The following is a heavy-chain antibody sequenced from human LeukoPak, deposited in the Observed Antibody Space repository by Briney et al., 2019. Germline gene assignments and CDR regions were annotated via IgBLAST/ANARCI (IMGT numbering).Heavy chain of an antibody. J-gene: IGHJ3*02. CDR2: IIPILGIA. Sequence: SVKVSCKASGGTFSSYAISWVRQAPGQGLEWMGRIIPILGIANYAQKFQGRVTITADKSTSTAYMELSSLRSEDTAVYYCARENGDYRAFDIWGQGTMVTVSS. CDR1: GGTFSSYA. D-gene: IGHD4-17*01. V-gene: IGHV1-69*04. CDR3: ARENGDYRAFDI.